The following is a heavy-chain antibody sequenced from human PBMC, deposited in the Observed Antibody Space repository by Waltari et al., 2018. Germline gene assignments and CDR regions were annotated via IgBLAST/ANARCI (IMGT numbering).Heavy chain of an antibody. Sequence: QVQLVQSGAEVKKPGSSVKVSCKASGGTFSSYAISWVRQPPGKGLEWIGEIYHSGSNNFTPALKSRVTISVDKSKNQFSLKLSSVTAADTAVYYCARGTVDTAMEYYYGMDVWGQGTTVTVSS. CDR1: GGTFSSYAI. CDR2: IYHSGSN. D-gene: IGHD5-18*01. CDR3: ARGTVDTAMEYYYGMDV. V-gene: IGHV4-4*02. J-gene: IGHJ6*02.